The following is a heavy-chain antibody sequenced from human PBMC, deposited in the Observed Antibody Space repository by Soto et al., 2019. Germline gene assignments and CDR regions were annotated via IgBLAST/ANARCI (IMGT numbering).Heavy chain of an antibody. Sequence: ASVKVSCKASGYTFTGYYMHWVRQAPGQGLEWMGWINPNSGGTNYAQKFQGWVTMTRDTSISTAYMELSRLRSDDTAVYYCAREFPSLTTKDGAFDIWGQGTMVTVSS. V-gene: IGHV1-2*04. CDR2: INPNSGGT. D-gene: IGHD4-17*01. CDR3: AREFPSLTTKDGAFDI. CDR1: GYTFTGYY. J-gene: IGHJ3*02.